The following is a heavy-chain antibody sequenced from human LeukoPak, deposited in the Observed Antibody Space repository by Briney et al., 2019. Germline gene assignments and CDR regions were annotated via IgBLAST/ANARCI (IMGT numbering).Heavy chain of an antibody. CDR2: IWYDETNK. J-gene: IGHJ2*01. Sequence: GRSLRLSCAASGFTFSRYGMHWVRQAPGKGLEWGAVIWYDETNKYYGESVEGRFTISRDNSKNTLYLQMNRPRAEDTAVYYCARESPGPISMTKSTHPAFDIWGRGTLVTVSS. D-gene: IGHD3-22*01. CDR1: GFTFSRYG. V-gene: IGHV3-33*01. CDR3: ARESPGPISMTKSTHPAFDI.